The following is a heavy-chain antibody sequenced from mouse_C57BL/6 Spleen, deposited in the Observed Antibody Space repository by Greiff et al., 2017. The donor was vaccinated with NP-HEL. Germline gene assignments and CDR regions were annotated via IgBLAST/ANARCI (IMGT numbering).Heavy chain of an antibody. Sequence: EVQLQQSGAELVRPGASVKLSCTASGFNIKDYYMHWVKQRPEQGLEWIGRIDPEDGDTEYAPKFQGKATMTADTSSNTAYLQLSSLTSEDTAVYYCTAYDYVSYYFDYWGQGTTLTVSS. V-gene: IGHV14-1*01. CDR3: TAYDYVSYYFDY. CDR2: IDPEDGDT. CDR1: GFNIKDYY. J-gene: IGHJ2*01. D-gene: IGHD2-4*01.